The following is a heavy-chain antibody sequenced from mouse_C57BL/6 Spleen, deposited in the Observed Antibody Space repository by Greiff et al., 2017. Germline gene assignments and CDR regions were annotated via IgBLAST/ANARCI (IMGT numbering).Heavy chain of an antibody. CDR3: ARSTTVVNYFDY. D-gene: IGHD1-1*01. J-gene: IGHJ2*01. V-gene: IGHV1-52*01. CDR2: IDPSDSET. CDR1: GYTFTSYW. Sequence: VQLQQPGAELVRPGSSVKLSCKASGYTFTSYWMHWVKQRPIQGLEWIGNIDPSDSETHYNQKFKDKATLTVDKSSSTAYMQLSSLTSADSAVYYCARSTTVVNYFDYWGQGTTLTVSS.